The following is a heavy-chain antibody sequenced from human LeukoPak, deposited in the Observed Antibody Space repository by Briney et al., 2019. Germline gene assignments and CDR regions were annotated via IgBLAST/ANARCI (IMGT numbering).Heavy chain of an antibody. V-gene: IGHV1-2*02. Sequence: ASVKVSCKASGYTFTGYYMHWVRQAPGQGLEWMGWINPNSGGTNYAQKFQGRVTMTRDTSISTAYMELSRLRSDDTAVYYCARDVPELGESWYGMDVWGQGTMVTVSS. CDR2: INPNSGGT. D-gene: IGHD7-27*01. CDR1: GYTFTGYY. CDR3: ARDVPELGESWYGMDV. J-gene: IGHJ6*02.